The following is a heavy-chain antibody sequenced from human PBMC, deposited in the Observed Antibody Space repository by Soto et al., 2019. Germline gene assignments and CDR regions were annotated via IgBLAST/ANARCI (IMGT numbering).Heavy chain of an antibody. J-gene: IGHJ4*02. CDR3: ARAWGGHVADY. Sequence: QVQLQESGPGLVKPSETLSLTCTVPGVSIRGYYWSWIRQPPGKGLEWIGYIDYSGITNYNPTLKSRVTISVDTSKNQFSLKLSSVPAADTAVYYCARAWGGHVADYWGQGTLVTVSS. CDR1: GVSIRGYY. V-gene: IGHV4-59*01. CDR2: IDYSGIT. D-gene: IGHD3-16*01.